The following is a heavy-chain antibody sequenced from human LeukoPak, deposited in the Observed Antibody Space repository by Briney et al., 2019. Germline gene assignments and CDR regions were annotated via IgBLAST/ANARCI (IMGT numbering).Heavy chain of an antibody. CDR2: IYTSGST. D-gene: IGHD1-7*01. CDR1: GGSISSGSYY. J-gene: IGHJ4*02. Sequence: MSSETLSLTCTVSGGSISSGSYYWSWIRQPAGKGLEWIGRIYTSGSTNYNPSLKSRVTISVDTSKNQFSLKLSSVTAADTAVYYCARDRLNWNYPLDWGQGTLVTVSS. CDR3: ARDRLNWNYPLD. V-gene: IGHV4-61*02.